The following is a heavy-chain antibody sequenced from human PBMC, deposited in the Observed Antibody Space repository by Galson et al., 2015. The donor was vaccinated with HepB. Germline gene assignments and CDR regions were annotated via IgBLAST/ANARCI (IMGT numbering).Heavy chain of an antibody. CDR2: ISAYNGNT. CDR1: GYTFTSYG. V-gene: IGHV1-18*01. CDR3: ARGGGGYCSSTSCYSFDYYYYMDV. J-gene: IGHJ6*03. Sequence: SVKVSCKASGYTFTSYGISWVRQAPGQGLEWMGWISAYNGNTNYAQKLQGRVTTTTDTSTSTAYMELRSLRSDDTAVYYCARGGGGYCSSTSCYSFDYYYYMDVWGKGTTVTVSS. D-gene: IGHD2-2*02.